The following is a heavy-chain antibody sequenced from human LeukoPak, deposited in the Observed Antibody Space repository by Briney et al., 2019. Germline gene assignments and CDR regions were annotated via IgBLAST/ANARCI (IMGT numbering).Heavy chain of an antibody. J-gene: IGHJ4*02. Sequence: ASVKVSCLASGYTFNRYYIHWMRQAPGPGLEWMGRINPISGATNYAQKFQGRATMTRDTPISTAYMDRSSLTSDDTAVYYCARGRDWNYLYWGQGTLVTVSS. V-gene: IGHV1-2*06. CDR3: ARGRDWNYLY. CDR1: GYTFNRYY. CDR2: INPISGAT. D-gene: IGHD1-7*01.